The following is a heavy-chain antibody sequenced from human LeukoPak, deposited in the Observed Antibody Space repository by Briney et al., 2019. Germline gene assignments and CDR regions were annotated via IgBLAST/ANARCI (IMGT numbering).Heavy chain of an antibody. V-gene: IGHV3-30-3*01. D-gene: IGHD5-18*01. CDR1: GFTFSSYA. Sequence: PGGSLRLSCAASGFTFSSYAMHWARQAPGKGLEWVAVISYDGSNKYYADSVKGRFTISRDNSKNTLYLQMNSLRAEDTAVYYCARDPGYSYGSYYFDYWGQGTLVTVSS. J-gene: IGHJ4*02. CDR2: ISYDGSNK. CDR3: ARDPGYSYGSYYFDY.